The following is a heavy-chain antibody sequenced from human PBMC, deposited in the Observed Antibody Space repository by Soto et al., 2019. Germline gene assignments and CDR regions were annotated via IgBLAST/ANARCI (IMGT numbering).Heavy chain of an antibody. CDR2: ISSSSSYI. CDR3: ARASRGGYGRAYYFDY. CDR1: GFTFSSYS. V-gene: IGHV3-21*01. Sequence: EVQLVESGGGLVKPGGSLRLSCAASGFTFSSYSMNWVRQAPGKGLEWVSSISSSSSYIYYADSVKGRFTISRDNAKNSLYLQTNSLRAEDTAVYYCARASRGGYGRAYYFDYWGQGTLVTVSS. D-gene: IGHD5-18*01. J-gene: IGHJ4*02.